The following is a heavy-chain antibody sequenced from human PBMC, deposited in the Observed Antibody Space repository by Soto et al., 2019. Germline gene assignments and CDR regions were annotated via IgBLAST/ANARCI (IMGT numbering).Heavy chain of an antibody. CDR3: ARHYYGSGDRARYMDV. V-gene: IGHV5-51*01. J-gene: IGHJ6*03. CDR1: GYSFTSYW. Sequence: PGESLKISCKGSGYSFTSYWIGWVRQMPGKGLEWMGIIYPGDSDTRYSPSFQGQVTISADKSISTAYLQWSSLKASDTAMYYCARHYYGSGDRARYMDVWGKGTTVTVSS. D-gene: IGHD3-10*01. CDR2: IYPGDSDT.